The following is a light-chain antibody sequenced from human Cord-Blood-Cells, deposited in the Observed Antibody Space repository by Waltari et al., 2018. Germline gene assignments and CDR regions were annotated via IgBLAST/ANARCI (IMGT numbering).Light chain of an antibody. CDR2: DVS. J-gene: IGLJ2*01. CDR3: CSYAGSYNVV. CDR1: SSDVGGYNY. V-gene: IGLV2-11*01. Sequence: QSALTQPRSVSGSPGPSVTLSCTGTSSDVGGYNYVSWYQQHPGKAPKLMIYDVSKRPSGVPDRFSGSKSGNTASLTISGLQAEDEADYYCCSYAGSYNVVFGGGTKLTVL.